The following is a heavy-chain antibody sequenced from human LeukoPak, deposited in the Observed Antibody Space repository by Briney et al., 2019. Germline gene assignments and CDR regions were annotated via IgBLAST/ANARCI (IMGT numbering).Heavy chain of an antibody. J-gene: IGHJ4*02. CDR2: ISAYNGNT. D-gene: IGHD6-13*01. CDR1: GYTFTDYA. CDR3: ARDSKQQLVLSHY. V-gene: IGHV1-18*01. Sequence: ASVKVSCKASGYTFTDYAMNWVRQAPGQGLEWMGWISAYNGNTNYAQKLQGRVTMTTDTSTSTAYMELRSLRSDDTAVYYCARDSKQQLVLSHYWGQGTLVTVSS.